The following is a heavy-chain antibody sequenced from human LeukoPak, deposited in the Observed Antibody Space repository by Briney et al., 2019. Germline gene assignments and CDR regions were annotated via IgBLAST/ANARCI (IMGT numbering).Heavy chain of an antibody. V-gene: IGHV3-30*02. CDR2: IWDDGNDK. CDR3: AKDASQNYDILTGYYPTHFDY. D-gene: IGHD3-9*01. J-gene: IGHJ4*02. Sequence: GGSLRLSCEASGFTFSSFNMHRVRQAPGKGLEWVTFIWDDGNDKHYADSVKGRFTISRDNSKNTLYLQMNSLRAEDTAVYYCAKDASQNYDILTGYYPTHFDYWGQGTLVTVSS. CDR1: GFTFSSFN.